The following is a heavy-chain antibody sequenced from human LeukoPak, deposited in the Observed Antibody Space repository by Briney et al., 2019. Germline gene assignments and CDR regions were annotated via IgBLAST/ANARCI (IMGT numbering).Heavy chain of an antibody. D-gene: IGHD6-13*01. J-gene: IGHJ6*02. V-gene: IGHV4-59*01. CDR2: IYYSGRT. CDR1: GGSISSYY. Sequence: SETLSLTCTVSGGSISSYYWGWIRQPPGKGLEWIGYIYYSGRTNYNPPFKSRATISVDMSRDQFSLKLRSVTAADTAVYYCARNYSAIAATGRGYDYYGMDVWGQGTTVTVSS. CDR3: ARNYSAIAATGRGYDYYGMDV.